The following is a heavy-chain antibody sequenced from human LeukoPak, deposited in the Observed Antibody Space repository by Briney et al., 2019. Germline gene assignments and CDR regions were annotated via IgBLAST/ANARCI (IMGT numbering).Heavy chain of an antibody. Sequence: PSETLSLTCAVYGGSFSGYYWSWIRQPPGKGLEWIGEINHSGSTNYNPSLKSRVTISVDTSKNQFSLKLSSVTAADTAVYYCARGLSTMVRGVTNWFDPWGQGTLVTVSS. D-gene: IGHD3-10*01. J-gene: IGHJ5*02. CDR1: GGSFSGYY. CDR2: INHSGST. V-gene: IGHV4-34*01. CDR3: ARGLSTMVRGVTNWFDP.